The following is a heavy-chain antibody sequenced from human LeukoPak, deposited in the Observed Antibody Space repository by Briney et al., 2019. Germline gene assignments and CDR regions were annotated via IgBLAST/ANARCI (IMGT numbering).Heavy chain of an antibody. Sequence: GGSLKLSCEASGFPFSSYAMNWVRQAPGKGLEWVSTISGSGGSTYYADSVKGRFTISRDKSKNTVYLQMNSLRAEDTAVYYCAKERGYGYNHIDYWGQGTLVTVSS. J-gene: IGHJ4*02. V-gene: IGHV3-23*01. D-gene: IGHD5-24*01. CDR3: AKERGYGYNHIDY. CDR1: GFPFSSYA. CDR2: ISGSGGST.